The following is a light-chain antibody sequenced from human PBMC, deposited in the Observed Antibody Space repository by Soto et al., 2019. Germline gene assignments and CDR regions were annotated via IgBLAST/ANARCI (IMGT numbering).Light chain of an antibody. V-gene: IGKV3D-15*03. CDR3: HQRQSWPRT. CDR1: QHVSSN. CDR2: QTS. J-gene: IGKJ1*01. Sequence: EIVMTQSPATLSVSPGERATLSCRASQHVSSNLAWYQQKPGQAPRLLIYQTSLRAAGIPARFSASGSGTDFTLTISDVQPEDFALYYCHQRQSWPRTFGQGTKVDI.